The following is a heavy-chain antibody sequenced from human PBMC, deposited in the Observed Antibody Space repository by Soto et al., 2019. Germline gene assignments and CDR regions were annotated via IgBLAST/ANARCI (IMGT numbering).Heavy chain of an antibody. CDR1: GFTFSSYA. J-gene: IGHJ6*02. CDR2: ISYDGSNK. D-gene: IGHD6-6*01. CDR3: ARDRRQLVPYYYYGMDD. V-gene: IGHV3-30-3*01. Sequence: GGSLRLSCAASGFTFSSYAMHWVRQAPGKGLEWVAVISYDGSNKYYADSVKGRFTISRDNSKNTLYLQMNSLRAEDTAVYYCARDRRQLVPYYYYGMDDWGQGTTVTVSS.